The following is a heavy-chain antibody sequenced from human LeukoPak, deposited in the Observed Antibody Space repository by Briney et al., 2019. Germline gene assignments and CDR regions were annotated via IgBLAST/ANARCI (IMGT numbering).Heavy chain of an antibody. D-gene: IGHD6-19*01. CDR2: IIPIFGTA. V-gene: IGHV1-69*06. Sequence: SVKVSCKASGGTFSSYAISWVRQAPGQGLEWMGGIIPIFGTANYAQKFQGRVTITADKSTSTAYMELSSLRSEDTAVYYCARRYSSGTDAFDIWGQGTMVTVSS. J-gene: IGHJ3*02. CDR1: GGTFSSYA. CDR3: ARRYSSGTDAFDI.